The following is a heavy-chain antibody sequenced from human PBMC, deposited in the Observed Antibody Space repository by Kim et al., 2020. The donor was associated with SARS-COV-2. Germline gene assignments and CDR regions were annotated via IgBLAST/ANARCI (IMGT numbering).Heavy chain of an antibody. D-gene: IGHD3-10*01. V-gene: IGHV1-69*13. CDR1: GGTFSSYA. CDR2: IIPIFGTA. J-gene: IGHJ6*03. CDR3: ASTKYGDYYGSVSSFYYYYYYVDV. Sequence: SVKVSCKASGGTFSSYAISWVRQAPGQGPEWMGGIIPIFGTANHAQKFQGRVTITADESTSTAYMELCSLRSEDTAVYYCASTKYGDYYGSVSSFYYYYYYVDVWGKGTTVTVSS.